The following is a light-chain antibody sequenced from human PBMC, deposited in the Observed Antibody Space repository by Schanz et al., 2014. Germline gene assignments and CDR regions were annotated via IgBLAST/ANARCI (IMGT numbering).Light chain of an antibody. Sequence: EIVMTQSPATLSVSPGERATLSCRASQSVRTNLAWYQQKPGQPPRLLIYGASTRATGIPARFSGSGSGTDFTLTISSLQSEDFAVYYCQQYNNWPPGFTFGGGTKVEI. CDR2: GAS. CDR1: QSVRTN. J-gene: IGKJ4*01. V-gene: IGKV3-15*01. CDR3: QQYNNWPPGFT.